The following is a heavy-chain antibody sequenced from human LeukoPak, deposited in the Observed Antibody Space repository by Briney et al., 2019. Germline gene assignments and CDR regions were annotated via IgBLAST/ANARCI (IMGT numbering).Heavy chain of an antibody. CDR2: ISDSGGLT. CDR1: GFTFSSYT. D-gene: IGHD3-10*01. Sequence: GGSLRLSCVASGFTFSSYTMSWVRQAPGKGLEWVSVISDSGGLTYYADSVKGRFTISRDNSKNTLYLQMNSLRAEDTAVYHCATKIVRGGQGYSDYWGQGTLVTVSS. CDR3: ATKIVRGGQGYSDY. V-gene: IGHV3-23*01. J-gene: IGHJ4*02.